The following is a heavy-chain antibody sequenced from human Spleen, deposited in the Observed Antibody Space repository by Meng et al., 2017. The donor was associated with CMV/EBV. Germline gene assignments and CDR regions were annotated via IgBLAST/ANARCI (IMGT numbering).Heavy chain of an antibody. CDR3: ARGRYYDFWSGYYPTAFDP. V-gene: IGHV4-30-4*08. J-gene: IGHJ5*02. D-gene: IGHD3-3*01. CDR2: IYYSGST. CDR1: RSGDSY. Sequence: RSGDSYWSWVRQPPGKGLEWIGYIYYSGSTYYNPSLKSRVSLSVETSKNQFSLKLTSVTAADTAAYYCARGRYYDFWSGYYPTAFDPWGQGTLVTVSS.